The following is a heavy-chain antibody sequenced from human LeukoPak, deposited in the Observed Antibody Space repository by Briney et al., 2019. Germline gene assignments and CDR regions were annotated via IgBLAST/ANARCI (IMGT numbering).Heavy chain of an antibody. D-gene: IGHD3-9*01. CDR1: GYTFTGYY. V-gene: IGHV1-2*02. J-gene: IGHJ4*02. Sequence: ASVKVSCKASGYTFTGYYMHWVRQAPGQGLEWMGWINPNSGGTNYAQKFQGRVTMTRDTSISTAYMELSRLRSDDTAVYYCVRYFDWLSPQDYWGQGTLVTVSS. CDR2: INPNSGGT. CDR3: VRYFDWLSPQDY.